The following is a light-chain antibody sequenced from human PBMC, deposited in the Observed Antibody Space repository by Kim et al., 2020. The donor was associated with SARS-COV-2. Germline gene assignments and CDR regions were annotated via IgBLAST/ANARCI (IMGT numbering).Light chain of an antibody. V-gene: IGLV3-9*01. J-gene: IGLJ1*01. Sequence: VALGQTPTITWGGNDIGRKNVHWSQQKPRQAPVLVIYRDNDRPSGIPERFSGSNSGNTATLTISRAQDGDEADYYCQVWDSTTYVFGSGTQLTVL. CDR1: DIGRKN. CDR2: RDN. CDR3: QVWDSTTYV.